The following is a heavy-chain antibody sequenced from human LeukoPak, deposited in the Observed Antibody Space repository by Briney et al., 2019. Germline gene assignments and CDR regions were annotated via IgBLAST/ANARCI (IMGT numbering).Heavy chain of an antibody. CDR3: ASEGSSWGTNWFDP. J-gene: IGHJ5*02. CDR2: IYHSGST. Sequence: PSETLPLTCAVSDYSITSYYYWGWIRQPPGKGLEWIGSIYHSGSTYYNPSLKILSTISVDTSKNQFSLKLNCVTAAATAVYYCASEGSSWGTNWFDPWGQGTVVRVP. D-gene: IGHD6-13*01. CDR1: DYSITSYYY. V-gene: IGHV4-38-2*01.